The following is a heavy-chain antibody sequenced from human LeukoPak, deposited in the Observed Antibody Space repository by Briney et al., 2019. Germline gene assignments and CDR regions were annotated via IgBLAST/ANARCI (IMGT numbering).Heavy chain of an antibody. Sequence: PSETLSLTCAVYGGSFSGYYWSWIRQPPGKGLEWIGEINHSGSTNYNPSLKSRVTMSVDTSKNQFSLKLSSVTAADTAVYYCARGRYCSGGSCYSSWFDPWGQGTLVTVSS. CDR2: INHSGST. D-gene: IGHD2-15*01. J-gene: IGHJ5*02. V-gene: IGHV4-34*01. CDR3: ARGRYCSGGSCYSSWFDP. CDR1: GGSFSGYY.